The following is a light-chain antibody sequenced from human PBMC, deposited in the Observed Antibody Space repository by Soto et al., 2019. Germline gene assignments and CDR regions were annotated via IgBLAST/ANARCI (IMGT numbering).Light chain of an antibody. Sequence: SALTQPASVSGSPGQSITISCTGTSSDVGGYNYVSWYQQHPGKAPKLMIYEVSNRPSGVSNRFSGSKSGNTASLTISGLQAEDEADYYCISSTSSSTFVFGTGTKVT. V-gene: IGLV2-14*01. CDR2: EVS. CDR3: ISSTSSSTFV. J-gene: IGLJ1*01. CDR1: SSDVGGYNY.